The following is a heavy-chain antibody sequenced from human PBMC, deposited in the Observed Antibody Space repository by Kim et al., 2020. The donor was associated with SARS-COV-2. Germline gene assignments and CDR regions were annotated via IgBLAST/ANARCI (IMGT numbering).Heavy chain of an antibody. V-gene: IGHV1-18*01. D-gene: IGHD3-22*01. Sequence: ASVKVSCKASGYTFTSYGISWVRQAPGQGLEWMGWISAYNGNTNYAQKLQGRVTMTTDTSTSTAYMELRSLRSDDTAVYYCARDPSYYDSSGYYGSWFDPWGQGTLVTVSS. J-gene: IGHJ5*02. CDR3: ARDPSYYDSSGYYGSWFDP. CDR2: ISAYNGNT. CDR1: GYTFTSYG.